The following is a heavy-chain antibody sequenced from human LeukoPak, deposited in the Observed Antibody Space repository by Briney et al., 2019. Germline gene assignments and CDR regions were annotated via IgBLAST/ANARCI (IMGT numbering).Heavy chain of an antibody. CDR3: ARDLRPYYYDSSGYYAHWFDP. D-gene: IGHD3-22*01. J-gene: IGHJ5*02. CDR1: GFTFSSCS. V-gene: IGHV3-21*01. CDR2: ISTSNNYV. Sequence: GGSLRLSCAASGFTFSSCSMNWVRQAPGKGLEWVSSISTSNNYVHYADSVKGRFTISRDNSKNTLYLQMNSLRAEDTAVYYCARDLRPYYYDSSGYYAHWFDPWGQGTLVTVSS.